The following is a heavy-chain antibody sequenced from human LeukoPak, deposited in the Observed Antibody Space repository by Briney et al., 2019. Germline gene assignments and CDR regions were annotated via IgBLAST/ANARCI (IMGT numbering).Heavy chain of an antibody. CDR1: GATFSSYA. CDR2: IIPIFGTA. J-gene: IGHJ4*02. CDR3: ASDYYDSSGYYLHYFDY. V-gene: IGHV1-69*05. D-gene: IGHD3-22*01. Sequence: SVKVSCKASGATFSSYAISWVRQAPGQGLEWMGRIIPIFGTANYAKKFQGRVTITTDESTSTAYMDLSSLRSEDTVVYYCASDYYDSSGYYLHYFDYWGQGTLVTVSS.